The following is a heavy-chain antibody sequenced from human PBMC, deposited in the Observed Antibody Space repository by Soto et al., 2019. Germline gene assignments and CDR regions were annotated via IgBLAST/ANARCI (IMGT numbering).Heavy chain of an antibody. J-gene: IGHJ4*02. Sequence: PSETLSLTCAVYGESFSSYHWSWIRQTPGKGLEWIGEINHLTTTNYNPSLKSRVIISLDTPKNQFSLKLSSVTAADTAVYYCARGYDTALAPIFWGQGILVTVSS. V-gene: IGHV4-34*01. CDR3: ARGYDTALAPIF. CDR1: GESFSSYH. D-gene: IGHD5-18*01. CDR2: INHLTTT.